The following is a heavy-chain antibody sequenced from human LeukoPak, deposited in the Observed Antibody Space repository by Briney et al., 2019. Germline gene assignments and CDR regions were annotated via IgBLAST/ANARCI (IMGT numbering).Heavy chain of an antibody. CDR3: ARAPYSSGWYGNWFDP. CDR1: GFTFSSYS. V-gene: IGHV3-21*01. D-gene: IGHD6-19*01. J-gene: IGHJ5*02. CDR2: ISSSSSYI. Sequence: GGSLRLSCAASGFTFSSYSMNWVRQAPGKGLEWVSSISSSSSYIYYADSVKGRFTISRDNAKNSLYLQMNSLRAEDTAAYYCARAPYSSGWYGNWFDPWGQGTLVTVSS.